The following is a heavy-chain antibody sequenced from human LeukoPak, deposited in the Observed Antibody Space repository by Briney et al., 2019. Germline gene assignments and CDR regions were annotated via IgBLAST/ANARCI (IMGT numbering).Heavy chain of an antibody. J-gene: IGHJ4*02. CDR3: ARVGYDFWSGYPPPNFDY. CDR2: INPNSGGT. Sequence: GSSVKVSCKASGGTFSSYAISWVRQAPGQGLEWMGWINPNSGGTNYAQKFQGRVTMTRDTSISTAYMELSRLRSDDTAVYYCARVGYDFWSGYPPPNFDYWGQGTLVTVSS. CDR1: GGTFSSYA. D-gene: IGHD3-3*01. V-gene: IGHV1-2*02.